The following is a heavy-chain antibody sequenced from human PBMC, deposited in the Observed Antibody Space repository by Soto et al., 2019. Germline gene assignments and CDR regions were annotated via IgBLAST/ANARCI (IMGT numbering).Heavy chain of an antibody. CDR3: ARLATRYYFDY. CDR1: GGAVSGYY. J-gene: IGHJ4*02. CDR2: IYYSGGT. D-gene: IGHD1-1*01. Sequence: ETLGLTCTVSGGAVSGYYWSWIWQPPGKRLDWIGYIYYSGGTNYNPSLKSRVTISVDTSKNQFSLKMSSVTAADTAVYYCARLATRYYFDYWGQGTLVTVS. V-gene: IGHV4-59*02.